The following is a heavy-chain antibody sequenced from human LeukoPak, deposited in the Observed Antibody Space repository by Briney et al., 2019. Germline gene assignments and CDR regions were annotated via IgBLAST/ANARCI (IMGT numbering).Heavy chain of an antibody. CDR1: GFTFKNHG. CDR2: ASSDEINQ. V-gene: IGHV3-30*03. D-gene: IGHD3-22*01. Sequence: GGSLRLSCVISGFTFKNHGLHWVRQAPAKGLEWVAVASSDEINQYYADSVKGRFIISRDNSRNTLNLQMNNLRTEDTAFYYCAAFITTKLDYWGQGILVTVSS. J-gene: IGHJ4*02. CDR3: AAFITTKLDY.